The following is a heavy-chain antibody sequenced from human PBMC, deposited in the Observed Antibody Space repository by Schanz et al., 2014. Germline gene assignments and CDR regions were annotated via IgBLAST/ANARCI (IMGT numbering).Heavy chain of an antibody. V-gene: IGHV4-34*01. D-gene: IGHD2-8*02. CDR2: IYHTGST. J-gene: IGHJ6*02. Sequence: QVQLQQWGAGLLKPSETLSLTCGVFGGSFSGYYWSWIRQPPGKGLEWIGEIYHTGSTNYNPSLKSRVTISVDASKNQFALKVRSVTAADTAVYYCARDSLRGATGGYGMDVWGQGTLVTVSS. CDR1: GGSFSGYY. CDR3: ARDSLRGATGGYGMDV.